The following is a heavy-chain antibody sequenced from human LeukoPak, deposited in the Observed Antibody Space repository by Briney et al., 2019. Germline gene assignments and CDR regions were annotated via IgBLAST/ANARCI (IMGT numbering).Heavy chain of an antibody. V-gene: IGHV4-30-2*01. CDR3: ARDFVTVGATPTRGSKAI. D-gene: IGHD1-26*01. Sequence: SQTLSLTCTVSGGSITSGGYYWSWIRQPPGKGLEWIGYIYLSGTTYSNPSLKSRVTISVDGSKNQFSLRLSSVTAADTAVYYCARDFVTVGATPTRGSKAIWGQGTLVTVSS. CDR1: GGSITSGGYY. CDR2: IYLSGTT. J-gene: IGHJ3*02.